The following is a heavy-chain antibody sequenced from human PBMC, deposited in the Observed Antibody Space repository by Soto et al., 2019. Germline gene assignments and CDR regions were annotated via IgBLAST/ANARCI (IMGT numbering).Heavy chain of an antibody. CDR1: GFTFSSYA. V-gene: IGHV3-30*18. CDR3: AKDVTVDIVNTPGY. J-gene: IGHJ4*02. Sequence: QVQLVESGGGVVQPGRSLRLSCVASGFTFSSYAIHWVRQAPGKGLEWVAVISYDGGNKFYADSVKGRFTISRDNSKNTLYLHMNSLNTEDTAVYYCAKDVTVDIVNTPGYWGQGTLVTVSS. D-gene: IGHD5-12*01. CDR2: ISYDGGNK.